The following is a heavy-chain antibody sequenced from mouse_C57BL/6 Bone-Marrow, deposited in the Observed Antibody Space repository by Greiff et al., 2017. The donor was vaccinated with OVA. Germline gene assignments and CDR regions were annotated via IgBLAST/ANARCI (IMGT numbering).Heavy chain of an antibody. CDR1: GFTFSDAW. D-gene: IGHD2-2*01. Sequence: EVMLVESGGGLVQPGGSMKLSCAASGFTFSDAWMDWVRQSPEKGLEWVAEIRNKANNHATYYAESVKGRFTISRDDSKSSVYLQMNSLRAEDTGIYYCTLSTMVTTRFAYWGQGTLVTVSA. CDR2: IRNKANNHAT. CDR3: TLSTMVTTRFAY. V-gene: IGHV6-6*01. J-gene: IGHJ3*01.